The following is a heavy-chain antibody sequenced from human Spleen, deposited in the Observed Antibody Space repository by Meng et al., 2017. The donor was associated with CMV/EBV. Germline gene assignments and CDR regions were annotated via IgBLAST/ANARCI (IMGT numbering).Heavy chain of an antibody. D-gene: IGHD5-18*01. J-gene: IGHJ4*02. Sequence: DSVSSNSAACHWIRQSPSRGLEWLGKTFHRSKWYNDYAISVKSRITINPDTSKNQFSLHLKSVTPEDTAVYYCARVSGGYNYGTFDYWGRGTLVTVSS. CDR1: DSVSSNSAA. CDR2: TFHRSKWYN. CDR3: ARVSGGYNYGTFDY. V-gene: IGHV6-1*01.